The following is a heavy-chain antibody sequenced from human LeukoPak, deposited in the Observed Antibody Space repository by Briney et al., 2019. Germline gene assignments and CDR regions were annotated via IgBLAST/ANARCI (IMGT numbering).Heavy chain of an antibody. CDR1: GFTFSDYY. CDR2: ISSSSSYT. CDR3: ARDRAQYYYGSGSYRPYYYYGMDV. D-gene: IGHD3-10*01. J-gene: IGHJ6*02. Sequence: GGSLRLSCAASGFTFSDYYMSWIRQAPGKGLEWVSYISSSSSYTDYADSVKGRFTISRDNAKNSLYLQMNSLRAEDTAVYYCARDRAQYYYGSGSYRPYYYYGMDVWGQGTTVTVSS. V-gene: IGHV3-11*05.